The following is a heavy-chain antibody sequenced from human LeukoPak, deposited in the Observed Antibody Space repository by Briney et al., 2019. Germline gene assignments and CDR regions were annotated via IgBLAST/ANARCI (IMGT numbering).Heavy chain of an antibody. Sequence: PGGSLRLSCAASGFTFSRFWMSWVRQAPGKGLEWVANIKQDGSAKFYVDSVKGRFTISRDNAENSLYLQMNSLRAEDTAVYHCVRVWYRDESGYSPVDYWGQGTLVTVSS. CDR1: GFTFSRFW. CDR3: VRVWYRDESGYSPVDY. CDR2: IKQDGSAK. D-gene: IGHD3-3*01. V-gene: IGHV3-7*01. J-gene: IGHJ4*02.